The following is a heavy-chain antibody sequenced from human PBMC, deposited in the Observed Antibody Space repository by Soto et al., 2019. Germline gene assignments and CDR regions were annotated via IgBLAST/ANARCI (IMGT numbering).Heavy chain of an antibody. Sequence: PGGSLRLSCAASGFTFSSYWMHWVRQGPGKGLVWVSHINSDGSSTTYADSVKGRFTISRDNAKNTLYLQMNSLRAEDTAVYYCARWGTGGDDFWSGYAWGTIGYGMDVWGQGTTVTVSS. CDR2: INSDGSST. CDR3: ARWGTGGDDFWSGYAWGTIGYGMDV. J-gene: IGHJ6*02. CDR1: GFTFSSYW. D-gene: IGHD3-3*01. V-gene: IGHV3-74*01.